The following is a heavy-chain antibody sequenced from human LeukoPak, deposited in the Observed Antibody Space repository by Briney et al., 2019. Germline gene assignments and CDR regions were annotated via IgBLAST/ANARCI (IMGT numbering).Heavy chain of an antibody. CDR1: GGSFSGYY. J-gene: IGHJ6*02. CDR2: INHSGGT. D-gene: IGHD2-2*01. Sequence: SETLSLTCAVYGGSFSGYYWSWIRQPPGKGLEWIGEINHSGGTNYNPSLKSRVTISVDTSKNQFSLKLSSVTAADTAVYYCATRYCSSTSCRRGAMDVWGQGTTVTVSS. V-gene: IGHV4-34*01. CDR3: ATRYCSSTSCRRGAMDV.